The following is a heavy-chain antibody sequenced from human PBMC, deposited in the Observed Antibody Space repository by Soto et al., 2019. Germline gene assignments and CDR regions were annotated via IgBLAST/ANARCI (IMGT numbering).Heavy chain of an antibody. CDR1: GYTFTSYD. V-gene: IGHV1-8*01. Sequence: ASVKVSCKASGYTFTSYDINWVRQATGQGLEWMGRMNPNSGNTGYAQKVQGRVTMTRNTFISTAYMELSSLRSEDTAVYYCARSAQDIVVVPAARGENWFDPWGQGTLVTVSS. CDR3: ARSAQDIVVVPAARGENWFDP. CDR2: MNPNSGNT. D-gene: IGHD2-2*01. J-gene: IGHJ5*02.